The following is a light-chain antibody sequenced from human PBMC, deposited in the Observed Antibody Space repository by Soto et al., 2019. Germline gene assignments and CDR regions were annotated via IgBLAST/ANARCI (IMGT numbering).Light chain of an antibody. Sequence: QSVLTQPPSASGTPGQRVTISFSGSSSNIGSNYVYWYQQLPGTAPKLLIYSNNQRPSGVPDRFSGSKSGTSASLAISGLRSEDEADYYCAAWDDSLSVYWVFGGGTKVTVL. J-gene: IGLJ3*02. CDR1: SSNIGSNY. CDR3: AAWDDSLSVYWV. CDR2: SNN. V-gene: IGLV1-47*02.